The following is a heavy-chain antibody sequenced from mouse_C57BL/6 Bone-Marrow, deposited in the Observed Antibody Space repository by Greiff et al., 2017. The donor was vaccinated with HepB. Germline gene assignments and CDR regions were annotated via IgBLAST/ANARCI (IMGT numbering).Heavy chain of an antibody. CDR1: GFTFSSYA. CDR2: ISDGGSYT. J-gene: IGHJ3*01. Sequence: EVMLVESGGGLVKPGGSLKLSCAASGFTFSSYAMSWVRQTPEKRLEWVATISDGGSYTYYPDNVKGRFTISRDNAKNNLYLQMSHLKYEDTAMYYCARDRDGYLLAYWGQGTLVTVSA. V-gene: IGHV5-4*01. D-gene: IGHD2-3*01. CDR3: ARDRDGYLLAY.